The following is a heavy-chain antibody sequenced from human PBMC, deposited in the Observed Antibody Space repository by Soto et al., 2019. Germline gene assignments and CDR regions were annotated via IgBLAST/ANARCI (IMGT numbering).Heavy chain of an antibody. CDR2: ISSSSGHI. J-gene: IGHJ4*02. V-gene: IGHV3-21*01. CDR1: GFTFSSYS. D-gene: IGHD1-26*01. CDR3: VRHWLATREFDY. Sequence: VGSLRLSCAASGFTFSSYSMNWVRQAPGKGLEWVSSISSSSGHIYYADSVKGRFTISRDNAKNSLYLQMNSLRAEDTAVYYCVRHWLATREFDYWGQGTLVTVSS.